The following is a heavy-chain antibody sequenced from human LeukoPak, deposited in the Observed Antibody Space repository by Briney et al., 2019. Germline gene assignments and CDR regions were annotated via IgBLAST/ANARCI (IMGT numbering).Heavy chain of an antibody. J-gene: IGHJ5*02. CDR3: ARDLGIVVVPAAHNWFDP. V-gene: IGHV1-69*13. CDR1: GYTFTSYD. Sequence: SVEVSCKTSGYTFTSYDISWVRQAPGQGLEWMGGIIPIFGTANYAQKFQGRVTITADESTSTAYMELSSLRSEDTAVYYCARDLGIVVVPAAHNWFDPWGQGTLVTVSS. CDR2: IIPIFGTA. D-gene: IGHD2-2*03.